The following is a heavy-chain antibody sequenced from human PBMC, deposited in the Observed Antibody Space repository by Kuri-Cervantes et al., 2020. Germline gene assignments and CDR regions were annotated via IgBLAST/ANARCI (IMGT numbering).Heavy chain of an antibody. Sequence: SETLSLTCAVYGGSFSGYYWSWTRQPPGKGLEWIGETNHSGSTNYNPSLKSRVTISVDTSKNQFSLKLSSVTAADTAVYYCARGWDIVVVPAHPYYGMDVWGQGTTVTVSS. CDR1: GGSFSGYY. V-gene: IGHV4-34*01. J-gene: IGHJ6*02. CDR2: TNHSGST. D-gene: IGHD2-2*01. CDR3: ARGWDIVVVPAHPYYGMDV.